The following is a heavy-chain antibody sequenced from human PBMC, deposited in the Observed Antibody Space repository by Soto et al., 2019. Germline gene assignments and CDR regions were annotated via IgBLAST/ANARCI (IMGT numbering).Heavy chain of an antibody. V-gene: IGHV3-53*01. Sequence: PGGSLRLSCAASGFTVSSNYMSWVRQAPGKRLEWVSVIYSGGSTYYADSVKGRFTISRDNSKNTLCLQMNSLRAEDTAVYYCARDPSYGYFDYWGQGTLVTVSS. CDR2: IYSGGST. D-gene: IGHD4-17*01. CDR3: ARDPSYGYFDY. J-gene: IGHJ4*02. CDR1: GFTVSSNY.